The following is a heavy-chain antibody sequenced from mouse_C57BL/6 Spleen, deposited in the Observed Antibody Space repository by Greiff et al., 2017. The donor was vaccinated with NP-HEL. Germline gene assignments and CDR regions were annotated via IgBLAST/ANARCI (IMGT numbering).Heavy chain of an antibody. CDR2: INPNNGGT. J-gene: IGHJ2*01. CDR1: GYTFTDYN. CDR3: ARSDYYGRKSFDY. Sequence: DVKLQESGPELVKPGASVKIPCKASGYTFTDYNMDWVKQSHGKSLEWIGDINPNNGGTIYNQKFKGKATLTVDKSSSTAYMELRSLASEDTAVYYCARSDYYGRKSFDYWGQGTTLTVSS. V-gene: IGHV1-18*01. D-gene: IGHD1-1*01.